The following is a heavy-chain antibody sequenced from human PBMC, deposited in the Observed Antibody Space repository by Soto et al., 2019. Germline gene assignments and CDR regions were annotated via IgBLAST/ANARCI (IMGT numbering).Heavy chain of an antibody. CDR1: GGSLSNYY. Sequence: QVQLQESGPGLVKPLGTLSLTCTVSGGSLSNYYWSLIRQPAGKGLEWIGHIYTTGNTIYTTSLKSRVTMSVDTSKNQFSLRLRSVTAADTAVYYCAREGVFSYAYDFDFWGQGTLVTVSS. V-gene: IGHV4-4*07. CDR3: AREGVFSYAYDFDF. D-gene: IGHD3-16*01. CDR2: IYTTGNT. J-gene: IGHJ4*02.